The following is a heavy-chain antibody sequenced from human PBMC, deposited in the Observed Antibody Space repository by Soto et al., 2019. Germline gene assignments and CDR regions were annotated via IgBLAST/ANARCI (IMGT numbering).Heavy chain of an antibody. Sequence: GGSLRLSCAASGFTFSSYWMSWVRQAPGKGLEWVANIKQDGSEKYYVDSVKGQFTISRDNAKNSLYLQMNSLRAEDTAVYYCARAPSGWHFDYWGQGTLVTVSS. D-gene: IGHD6-19*01. J-gene: IGHJ4*02. CDR3: ARAPSGWHFDY. V-gene: IGHV3-7*01. CDR2: IKQDGSEK. CDR1: GFTFSSYW.